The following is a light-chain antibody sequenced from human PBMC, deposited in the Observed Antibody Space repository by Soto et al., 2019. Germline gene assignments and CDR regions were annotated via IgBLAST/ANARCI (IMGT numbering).Light chain of an antibody. V-gene: IGKV3-20*01. CDR2: GAS. Sequence: IVLTQSPATLSLSPGERATLSCWASQSVSSYLAWYQHKPGPAPRLLIYGASSRATGIPDRFSGSGSGTHFTLTISRLEPEDFAVYYCQQYGSSPLFTFGPGNKVDIK. CDR3: QQYGSSPLFT. J-gene: IGKJ3*01. CDR1: QSVSSY.